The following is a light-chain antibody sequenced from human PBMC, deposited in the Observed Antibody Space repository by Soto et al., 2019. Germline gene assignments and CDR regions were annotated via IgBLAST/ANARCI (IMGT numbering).Light chain of an antibody. CDR1: QSVGTY. CDR2: DAS. V-gene: IGKV3-11*01. Sequence: EIVLTQSPATLSLSPGERATLSCRASQSVGTYLAWYQQKPGQAPRLLIYDASNRATGIPARFSGSGSGTDFPLTISSLEPEDFAVYYCQQRSDWPPLFTFGPGTKVDIK. J-gene: IGKJ3*01. CDR3: QQRSDWPPLFT.